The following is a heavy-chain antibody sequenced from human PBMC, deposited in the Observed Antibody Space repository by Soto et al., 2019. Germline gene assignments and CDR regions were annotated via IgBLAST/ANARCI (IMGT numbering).Heavy chain of an antibody. Sequence: SETLSLTCTVSGGSISSGDYYWSWIRQPPGKGLEWIGYIYYSGSTYYNPSLKSRVTISVDTSKNQFSLKLSSGTAADTAVYYCARVAGGWFDPWGQGTLVTVSS. V-gene: IGHV4-30-4*01. D-gene: IGHD3-16*01. CDR1: GGSISSGDYY. CDR3: ARVAGGWFDP. CDR2: IYYSGST. J-gene: IGHJ5*02.